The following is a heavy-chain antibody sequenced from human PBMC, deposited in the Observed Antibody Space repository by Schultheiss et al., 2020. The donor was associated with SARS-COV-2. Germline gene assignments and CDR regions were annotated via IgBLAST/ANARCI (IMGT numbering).Heavy chain of an antibody. Sequence: GGSLRLSCAASGFTFSSYGMHWVRQAPGKGLEWVSGISWNSGSIGYADSVKGRFTISRHNSKNTLYLQMNSLRAEDTAVYYCARGGCSSTSCYTREWGQGTLVTVSS. CDR1: GFTFSSYG. D-gene: IGHD2-2*02. J-gene: IGHJ4*02. V-gene: IGHV3-9*01. CDR2: ISWNSGSI. CDR3: ARGGCSSTSCYTRE.